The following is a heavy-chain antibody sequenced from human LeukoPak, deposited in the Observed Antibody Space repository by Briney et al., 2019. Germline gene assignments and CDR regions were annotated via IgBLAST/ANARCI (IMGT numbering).Heavy chain of an antibody. Sequence: ASVTVSCKASDYTFISYDISWVRQAPGQGLEWMGWISGYNGNTNYAQNLQGRVTLTTDTSTSTAYMELRSLRYDDTAVYYCVRDESGFDIWGQGTMVTVSS. CDR2: ISGYNGNT. CDR1: DYTFISYD. CDR3: VRDESGFDI. V-gene: IGHV1-18*01. D-gene: IGHD1-26*01. J-gene: IGHJ3*02.